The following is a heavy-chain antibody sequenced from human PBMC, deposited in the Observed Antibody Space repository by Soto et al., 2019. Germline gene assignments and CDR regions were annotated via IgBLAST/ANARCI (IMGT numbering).Heavy chain of an antibody. J-gene: IGHJ4*02. CDR1: GFSFSSYS. CDR2: ITGSGDRT. V-gene: IGHV3-23*01. CDR3: ATMNGYFEY. D-gene: IGHD3-22*01. Sequence: GGSLRLSCADSGFSFSSYSMSWVRQTPGKGLEWVSAITGSGDRTYYADSVKGRFTISRDNSKNTHYLQMTSLRAEDTAIYYCATMNGYFEYWGQGTLVTVSS.